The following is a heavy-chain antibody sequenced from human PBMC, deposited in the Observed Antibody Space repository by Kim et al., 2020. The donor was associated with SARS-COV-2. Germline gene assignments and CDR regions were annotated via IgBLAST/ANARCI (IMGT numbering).Heavy chain of an antibody. V-gene: IGHV1-3*01. J-gene: IGHJ5*02. CDR2: INAGNGNT. Sequence: ASVKVSCKASGYTFTSYAMHWVRQAPGQRLEWMGWINAGNGNTKYSQKFQGRVTITRDTSASTAYMELSSLRSEDTAVYYCARRGSGSFGFDPWGQGTLVTVSS. D-gene: IGHD3-10*01. CDR1: GYTFTSYA. CDR3: ARRGSGSFGFDP.